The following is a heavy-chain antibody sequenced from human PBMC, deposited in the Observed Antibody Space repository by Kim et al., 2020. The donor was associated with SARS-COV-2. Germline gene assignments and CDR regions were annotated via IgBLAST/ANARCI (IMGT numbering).Heavy chain of an antibody. J-gene: IGHJ6*03. CDR3: ARGHLKSIVVVIAPRPYYYYMDV. V-gene: IGHV1-8*01. CDR2: MNPNSGNT. Sequence: ASVKVSCKASGYTFTSYDINWVRQATGQVLEWMGWMNPNSGNTGYAQKFQGRVTMTRNTSISTAYMELSSLRSEDTAVYYCARGHLKSIVVVIAPRPYYYYMDVWGKGTTVTVS. D-gene: IGHD2-21*01. CDR1: GYTFTSYD.